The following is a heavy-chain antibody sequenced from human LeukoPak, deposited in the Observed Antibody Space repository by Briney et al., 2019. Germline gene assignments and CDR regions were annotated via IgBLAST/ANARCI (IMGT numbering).Heavy chain of an antibody. J-gene: IGHJ6*02. D-gene: IGHD6-6*01. Sequence: SVKVSCKASGGTFISYAISWVRQAPGQGLEWMGGIIPIFGTANYAQKFQGRVTITADESTSTAYMELSSLRSEDTAVYYCARVSIAARPIGALYYYYGMDVWGQGTTVTVSS. CDR3: ARVSIAARPIGALYYYYGMDV. CDR1: GGTFISYA. CDR2: IIPIFGTA. V-gene: IGHV1-69*01.